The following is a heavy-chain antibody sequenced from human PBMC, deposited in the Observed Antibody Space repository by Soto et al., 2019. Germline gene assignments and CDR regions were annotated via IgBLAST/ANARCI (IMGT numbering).Heavy chain of an antibody. J-gene: IGHJ4*02. CDR1: GFTFNNYG. Sequence: QVQLVESGGGVVQPGRSLRLSCAAFGFTFNNYGMHWVRQAPGKGLEWVALISYDGTNAYYADSVKGRFTISRDNSKNTLYLQMNSLRTEDTAVYYWAKEDLYYSNSSGDYHDYCDYWGQGTRVTVSS. V-gene: IGHV3-30*18. CDR3: AKEDLYYSNSSGDYHDYCDY. CDR2: ISYDGTNA. D-gene: IGHD3-22*01.